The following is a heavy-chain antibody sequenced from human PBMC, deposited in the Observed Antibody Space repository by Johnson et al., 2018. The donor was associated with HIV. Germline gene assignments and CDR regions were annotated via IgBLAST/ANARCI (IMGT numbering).Heavy chain of an antibody. V-gene: IGHV3-30*19. Sequence: QEQLVESGGGVVQPGRSLRLSCAASVFTFSSYGMHWVRQAPGKGLEWVAVISYDGSNKYYADSVKGRFTISRDNSKNTLYLQMNSLRVEDTAVYYCASSSPYSGSYGDAFDIWGQGTLVTVSS. CDR3: ASSSPYSGSYGDAFDI. CDR1: VFTFSSYG. CDR2: ISYDGSNK. J-gene: IGHJ3*02. D-gene: IGHD1-26*01.